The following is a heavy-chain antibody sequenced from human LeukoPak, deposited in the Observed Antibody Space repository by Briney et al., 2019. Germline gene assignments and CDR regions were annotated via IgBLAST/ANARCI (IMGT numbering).Heavy chain of an antibody. CDR2: INHSGST. CDR1: GGSFSGYY. CDR3: ARQASSGSGRLDY. Sequence: PSETLSLTCAVYGGSFSGYYWSWIRQPPGKGLEWIGEINHSGSTNYNPSLKSRVTISVDTSKNQFSLKLSSVTAADTAVYYCARQASSGSGRLDYWGQGTLVTVSS. D-gene: IGHD3-10*01. J-gene: IGHJ4*02. V-gene: IGHV4-34*01.